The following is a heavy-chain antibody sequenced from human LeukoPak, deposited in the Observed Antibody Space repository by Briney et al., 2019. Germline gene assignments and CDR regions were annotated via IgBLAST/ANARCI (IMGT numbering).Heavy chain of an antibody. Sequence: SETLSLTCTVSGGSISSSSYYWGWIRQPPGKGLEWIGSIYYSGSTYYNPSLKSRVTISVDTSKNQFSLKLSSVTAADTAVYYCARDLGSESGWYRADWYYYGMDVWGQGTTVTVSS. CDR3: ARDLGSESGWYRADWYYYGMDV. D-gene: IGHD6-19*01. V-gene: IGHV4-39*07. CDR1: GGSISSSSYY. J-gene: IGHJ6*02. CDR2: IYYSGST.